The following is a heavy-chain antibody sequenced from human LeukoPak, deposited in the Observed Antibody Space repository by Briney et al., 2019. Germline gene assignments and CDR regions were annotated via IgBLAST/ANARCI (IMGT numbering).Heavy chain of an antibody. V-gene: IGHV4-34*01. D-gene: IGHD6-13*01. CDR1: GESFRGYY. CDR2: INHSGST. Sequence: PSETLSLTCAVYGESFRGYYWSWIRQPPGKGLEWIGEINHSGSTNYNPSLKSRVTISVDTSKNQFSLKLSSVTAADTAVYYCARADIAAAGAPFDYWGQGTLVTVSS. J-gene: IGHJ4*02. CDR3: ARADIAAAGAPFDY.